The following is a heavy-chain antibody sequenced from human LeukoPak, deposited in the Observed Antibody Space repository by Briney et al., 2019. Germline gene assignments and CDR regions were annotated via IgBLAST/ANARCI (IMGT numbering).Heavy chain of an antibody. Sequence: PSETLSLTCAVSGGSISSSNWWSWVRQPPGKGLEWIGEIYHSGSTNYNPSLKSRVTISVDKSKNQFSLKLSSVTAADTAVYYCARDQEKGYGSGSYFDYWGQGTLVTVSS. CDR3: ARDQEKGYGSGSYFDY. D-gene: IGHD3-10*01. CDR2: IYHSGST. V-gene: IGHV4-4*02. CDR1: GGSISSSNW. J-gene: IGHJ4*02.